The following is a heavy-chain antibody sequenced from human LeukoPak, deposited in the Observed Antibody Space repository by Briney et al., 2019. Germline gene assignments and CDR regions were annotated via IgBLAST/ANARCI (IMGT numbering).Heavy chain of an antibody. CDR2: IYYTGST. V-gene: IGHV4-59*01. CDR3: ARHIAMGEDA. CDR1: GGSISSDY. D-gene: IGHD6-19*01. J-gene: IGHJ6*02. Sequence: SETLSLTCTVSGGSISSDYWSWIRQPPGKGLEWIGYIYYTGSTTYNPSLKSRLTISLDTSKNQFSLKLTSVTAADTAVYYCARHIAMGEDAWGQGTTVTVFS.